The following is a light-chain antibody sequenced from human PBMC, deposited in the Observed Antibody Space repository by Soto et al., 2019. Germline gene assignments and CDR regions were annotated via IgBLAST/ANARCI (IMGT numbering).Light chain of an antibody. V-gene: IGKV3-11*01. CDR3: QQRSNWPGT. CDR1: QSVDTM. CDR2: DAS. Sequence: EIVLTQSPATLSLSAGERVTLSCRSSQSVDTMVAWYQQQVGRTPRLLIYDASYRAIGVPARFSGGGSGTDFTLTISSLEPEDFAVYYCQQRSNWPGTFGRGTKLDIK. J-gene: IGKJ2*01.